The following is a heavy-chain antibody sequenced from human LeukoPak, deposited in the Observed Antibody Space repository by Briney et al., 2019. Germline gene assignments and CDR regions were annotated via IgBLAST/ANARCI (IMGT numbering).Heavy chain of an antibody. J-gene: IGHJ4*02. V-gene: IGHV1-18*01. D-gene: IGHD3-10*01. Sequence: ASVKVSCKASGYNFSFYTISWVRQAPGEGLEWMGWINPYNGNTDYAQRLQGRITMTTDTSTSTAYMELRSLRSDDTAVYFCARSMGVGVPTAGGILDSWGQGNLVIVAS. CDR2: INPYNGNT. CDR3: ARSMGVGVPTAGGILDS. CDR1: GYNFSFYT.